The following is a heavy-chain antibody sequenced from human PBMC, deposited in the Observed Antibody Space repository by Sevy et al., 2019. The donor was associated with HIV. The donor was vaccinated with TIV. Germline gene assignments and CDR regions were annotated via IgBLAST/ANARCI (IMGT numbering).Heavy chain of an antibody. D-gene: IGHD3-10*01. CDR2: IKAKIDGETT. Sequence: GGSLRLSCGGSGFNISSASMNWVRQAPGRGLEWGGRIKAKIDGETTDYGAPVKGRFIISRDDSRKTVYVQLNSVKSEDTAMYFCTTRPYGSIIDYWGQGTLVTVSS. CDR3: TTRPYGSIIDY. V-gene: IGHV3-15*07. CDR1: GFNISSAS. J-gene: IGHJ4*02.